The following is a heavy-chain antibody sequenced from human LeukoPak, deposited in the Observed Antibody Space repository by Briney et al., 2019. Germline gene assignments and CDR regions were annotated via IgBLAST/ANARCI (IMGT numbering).Heavy chain of an antibody. V-gene: IGHV3-7*01. CDR2: IKQDGSEK. CDR1: GFTFSSYW. J-gene: IGHJ4*02. Sequence: GGSLRLSCAASGFTFSSYWMSWVRQAPGKGLEWVANIKQDGSEKYYVDSVKGRFTISRDNGKNSLYLQMNRLRAEDTAVYYCARPRGCGSSRCNNFDYWGQGTLVTVSS. CDR3: ARPRGCGSSRCNNFDY. D-gene: IGHD2-2*01.